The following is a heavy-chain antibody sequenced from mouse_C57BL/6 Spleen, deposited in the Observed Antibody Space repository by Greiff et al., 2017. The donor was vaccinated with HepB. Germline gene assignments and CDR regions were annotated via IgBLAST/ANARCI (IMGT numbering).Heavy chain of an antibody. CDR3: AREGADFDD. CDR2: IYPRSGNT. V-gene: IGHV1-81*01. Sequence: QVHVKQSGAELARPGASVKLSCTASGYTFTSYGISWVKQRTGQGLEWIGEIYPRSGNTYYNEKFKGKATLTADKSSSTAYMELLSLTSEDSAVYFCAREGADFDDGGQGTTLTVSS. J-gene: IGHJ2*01. CDR1: GYTFTSYG.